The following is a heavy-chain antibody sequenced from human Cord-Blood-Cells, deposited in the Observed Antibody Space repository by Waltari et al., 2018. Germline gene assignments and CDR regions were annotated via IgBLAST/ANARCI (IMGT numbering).Heavy chain of an antibody. CDR3: ASRIHRVMAAAGTFDY. Sequence: QVQLVQSGAEVQQPGSSVKVCCKASGGTFSSYYISWVLQAPRQRLDCMGVLIPIFGTANYAQKFQGRVTITANESASTAYMGLSRLRSEDTAVYYCASRIHRVMAAAGTFDYWGQGTLVTVSA. D-gene: IGHD6-13*01. V-gene: IGHV1-69*01. CDR1: GGTFSSYY. J-gene: IGHJ4*02. CDR2: LIPIFGTA.